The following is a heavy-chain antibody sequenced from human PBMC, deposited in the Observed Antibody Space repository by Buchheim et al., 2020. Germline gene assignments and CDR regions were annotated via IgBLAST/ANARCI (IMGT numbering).Heavy chain of an antibody. CDR2: ISGSGGST. J-gene: IGHJ4*02. CDR1: GFTFSSYA. CDR3: ANSYDSSGYIPQFGPRFDY. Sequence: EVQLLESGGGLVQPGGSLRLSCAASGFTFSSYAMSWVRQAPGKGLEWVSAISGSGGSTYYADSVKGRFTISRDNSKNTLYLQMNSLRAEDTAVYYCANSYDSSGYIPQFGPRFDYWGQGTL. D-gene: IGHD3-22*01. V-gene: IGHV3-23*01.